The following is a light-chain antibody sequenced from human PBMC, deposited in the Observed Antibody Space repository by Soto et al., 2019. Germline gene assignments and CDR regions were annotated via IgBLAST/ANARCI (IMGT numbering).Light chain of an antibody. CDR1: SSDVGGYNY. CDR3: SSYTSTNTWV. V-gene: IGLV2-14*01. J-gene: IGLJ3*02. CDR2: EVS. Sequence: QSALTQPASVSGSPGQSITISCTGTSSDVGGYNYVSWYQHHPGKAPKFLIYEVSKRPSGVSNRFSGSKSGNTASLTISGLQAEDEADYYCSSYTSTNTWVFGGGTKLTVL.